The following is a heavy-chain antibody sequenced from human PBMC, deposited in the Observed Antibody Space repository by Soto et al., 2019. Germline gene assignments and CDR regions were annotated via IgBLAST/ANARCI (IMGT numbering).Heavy chain of an antibody. D-gene: IGHD3-22*01. CDR3: AREKRVYYYDSSGYYYWIYYFDY. CDR1: GGSFSGHY. Sequence: LSPRSAVEGGSFSGHYGSWIRTPPGKGLEWIGEINHSGSTNYNPSLKSRVTISVDTSKNQFSLKLSSVTAADTAVYYCAREKRVYYYDSSGYYYWIYYFDYWGQAILGSVSS. J-gene: IGHJ4*02. CDR2: INHSGST. V-gene: IGHV4-34*01.